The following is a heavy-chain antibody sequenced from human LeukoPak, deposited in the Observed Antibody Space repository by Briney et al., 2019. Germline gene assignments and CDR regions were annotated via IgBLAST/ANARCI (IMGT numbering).Heavy chain of an antibody. CDR2: INPNSGRT. CDR1: GYTFTGYY. Sequence: ASVKVSCKASGYTFTGYYMHWGRQARGQGLEWMGLINPNSGRTNYAQKFQRRVTMTRHTSISTAYMDLSRLRSDDTAVYYCARDKNWFAPWGQGTLVTVSS. V-gene: IGHV1-2*02. CDR3: ARDKNWFAP. J-gene: IGHJ5*02.